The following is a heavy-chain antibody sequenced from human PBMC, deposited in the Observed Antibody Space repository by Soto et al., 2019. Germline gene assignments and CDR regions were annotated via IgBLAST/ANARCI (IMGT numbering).Heavy chain of an antibody. CDR3: AKHIEGAGNWYFDL. D-gene: IGHD2-21*01. V-gene: IGHV3-23*01. Sequence: EVQLLESGGGLVQPGGSLGLSCAASGFTFSIYAMSWVRQAPGKGPEWVSVINGRGSPTFYADSVKGRFTISRDNSKNTLYLQMNSLRAEDTAIYYCAKHIEGAGNWYFDLWGRGTLVIVSS. CDR2: INGRGSPT. J-gene: IGHJ2*01. CDR1: GFTFSIYA.